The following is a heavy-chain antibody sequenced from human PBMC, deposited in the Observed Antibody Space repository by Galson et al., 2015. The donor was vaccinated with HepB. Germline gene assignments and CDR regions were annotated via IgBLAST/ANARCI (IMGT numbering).Heavy chain of an antibody. J-gene: IGHJ5*02. Sequence: SETLSLTCTVSGDSVSGGNYHWSWIRQPPGKGLEWIGYMYYGGSTNYNSSLKSRVSISVDTSKNQFSLRLSSVTAADTAVYYCARDRGRRRDGLSRWFDPWGQGTLVTVSS. CDR3: ARDRGRRRDGLSRWFDP. CDR2: MYYGGST. V-gene: IGHV4-61*01. CDR1: GDSVSGGNYH. D-gene: IGHD5-24*01.